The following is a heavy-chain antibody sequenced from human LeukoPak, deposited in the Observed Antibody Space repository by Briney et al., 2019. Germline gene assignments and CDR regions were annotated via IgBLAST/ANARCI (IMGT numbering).Heavy chain of an antibody. V-gene: IGHV3-30-3*01. D-gene: IGHD7-27*01. Sequence: GGSLRLSCAASGFTFSSYAMHWVRQAPGKGLEWVAVISYDGSNKYYADSVKGRFTISRDNSKNTLYLQMNSLRAEDTAVYSCARRLGTYPSNWFDPWGQGTLVSVSS. J-gene: IGHJ5*02. CDR1: GFTFSSYA. CDR2: ISYDGSNK. CDR3: ARRLGTYPSNWFDP.